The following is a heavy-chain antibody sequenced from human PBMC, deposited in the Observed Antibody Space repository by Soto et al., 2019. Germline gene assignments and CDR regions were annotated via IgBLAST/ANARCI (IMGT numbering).Heavy chain of an antibody. Sequence: PSDPLSPTCTVSGASIITTSYYWGSIRQPPGKGLELIASIDYTGNTFYNPSLTSRVTISVDTSKNQFSLKVTSVTAADTAVYYCARINKGYGTDSWGQGTLVTVSS. CDR3: ARINKGYGTDS. CDR1: GASIITTSYY. J-gene: IGHJ4*02. V-gene: IGHV4-39*01. CDR2: IDYTGNT. D-gene: IGHD5-18*01.